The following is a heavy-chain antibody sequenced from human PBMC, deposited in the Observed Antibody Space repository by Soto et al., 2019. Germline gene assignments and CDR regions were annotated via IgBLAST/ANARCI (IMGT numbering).Heavy chain of an antibody. D-gene: IGHD6-19*01. CDR1: GFSLSTSGVG. CDR2: IYWDDDK. Sequence: QITLKESGPPLVKPTQTLTLTCTFSGFSLSTSGVGVGWIRQPPGKALEWLALIYWDDDKRYSPSLKSRLTITKDTSKNQVVLTMTNMDPVDTATYYCAHRGGESGSRGSGWYYDYWGQGTLVTVSS. V-gene: IGHV2-5*02. CDR3: AHRGGESGSRGSGWYYDY. J-gene: IGHJ4*02.